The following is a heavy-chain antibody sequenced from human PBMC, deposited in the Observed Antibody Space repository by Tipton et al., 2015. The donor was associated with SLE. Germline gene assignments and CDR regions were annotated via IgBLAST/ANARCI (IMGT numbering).Heavy chain of an antibody. CDR2: IYYSGST. Sequence: LRLSCTVSGGSISSYYWSWIRQPPGKGLEWIGYIYYSGSTNYNPSLKSRVTISVDTSKNQFSLKLSSVTAADTAVYYCARCGNGYFDLWGRGTLVTVSS. D-gene: IGHD6-25*01. J-gene: IGHJ2*01. CDR1: GGSISSYY. V-gene: IGHV4-59*12. CDR3: ARCGNGYFDL.